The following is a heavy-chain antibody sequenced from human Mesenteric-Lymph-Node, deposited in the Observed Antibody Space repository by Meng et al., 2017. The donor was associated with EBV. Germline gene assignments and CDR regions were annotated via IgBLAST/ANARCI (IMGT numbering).Heavy chain of an antibody. D-gene: IGHD1-1*01. Sequence: QVQLVASGAGVKKPGSSVKVSCKSSGGTFSNSAFSWVRQAPGQGLELVGAIVPNVGTGRYSQKFQGRVTITADRSTNTVYIEVSSLTSEDTAVYYCAMSRAGHWNLLDNWGQGTLVTVSS. J-gene: IGHJ4*02. V-gene: IGHV1-69*06. CDR3: AMSRAGHWNLLDN. CDR2: IVPNVGTG. CDR1: GGTFSNSA.